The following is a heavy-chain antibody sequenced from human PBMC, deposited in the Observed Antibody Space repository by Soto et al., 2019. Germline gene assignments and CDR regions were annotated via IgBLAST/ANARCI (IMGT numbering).Heavy chain of an antibody. V-gene: IGHV3-23*01. CDR3: AKDTYYYDSSGYYNNWFDP. D-gene: IGHD3-22*01. CDR1: GFTFSSYA. Sequence: GGSLRLSCAASGFTFSSYAMSWVRQAPGKGLEWVSAISGSGGSTYYADSVKGRFTISRDNSKNTLYLQMNSLRAEDTAVYYSAKDTYYYDSSGYYNNWFDPWGQGTLVTVSS. CDR2: ISGSGGST. J-gene: IGHJ5*02.